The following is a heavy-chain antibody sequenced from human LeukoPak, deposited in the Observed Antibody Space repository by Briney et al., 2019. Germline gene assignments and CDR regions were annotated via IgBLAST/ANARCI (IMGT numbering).Heavy chain of an antibody. CDR2: TYYRSGWYN. V-gene: IGHV6-1*01. Sequence: SQTLSLTCAISGDSVSSNSAAWGWIRQSPSRGLEWLGRTYYRSGWYNDYALSVESRITINPDTSKHQVSLPLTSVTPEDTAVYYCSRELAWRPADYWGQGTLVTVSS. CDR3: SRELAWRPADY. D-gene: IGHD2-2*01. J-gene: IGHJ4*02. CDR1: GDSVSSNSAA.